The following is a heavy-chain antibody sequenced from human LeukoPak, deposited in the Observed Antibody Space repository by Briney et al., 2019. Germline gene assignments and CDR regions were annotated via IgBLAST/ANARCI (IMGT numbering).Heavy chain of an antibody. Sequence: GGSLRLSCAVSGFTFSSYSMNWVRQAPGKGLEWVSSISSSSSYMYYADSVRGQFTISRDNVKNSLYLQMNSLRAEDTAVYYCARGEASYYDFWSGERQDAFDIWGQGTMATVSS. CDR2: ISSSSSYM. J-gene: IGHJ3*02. V-gene: IGHV3-21*01. CDR3: ARGEASYYDFWSGERQDAFDI. CDR1: GFTFSSYS. D-gene: IGHD3-3*01.